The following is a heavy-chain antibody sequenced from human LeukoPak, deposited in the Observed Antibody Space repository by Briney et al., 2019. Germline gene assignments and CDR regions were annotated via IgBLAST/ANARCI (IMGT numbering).Heavy chain of an antibody. V-gene: IGHV3-30*02. CDR2: IRYDGTNK. Sequence: GGPLRLSCAASGFTFSSYGMHWVRQTPGKGLEWVAFIRYDGTNKYYADSVKGRFTISRDNSKNTLYLQMNSLRAEDTALYYCAKDAPGDSGWPHWGQGTLVTVSS. CDR3: AKDAPGDSGWPH. D-gene: IGHD6-19*01. J-gene: IGHJ4*02. CDR1: GFTFSSYG.